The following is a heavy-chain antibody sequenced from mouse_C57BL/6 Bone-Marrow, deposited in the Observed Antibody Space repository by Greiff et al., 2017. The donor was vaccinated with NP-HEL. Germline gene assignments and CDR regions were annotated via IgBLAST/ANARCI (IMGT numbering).Heavy chain of an antibody. Sequence: QVQLQQSGAELVRPGTSVKMSCKASGYTFTNYWIGWAKQRPGHGLEWIGDIYPGGGYTNYNEKFKGTATLTADKSSSTAYMQFSSLTSKDAAIYYCARSPHDCGSSHWYFDVGGTGTAVTVTA. CDR2: IYPGGGYT. D-gene: IGHD1-1*01. V-gene: IGHV1-63*01. CDR1: GYTFTNYW. CDR3: ARSPHDCGSSHWYFDV. J-gene: IGHJ1*03.